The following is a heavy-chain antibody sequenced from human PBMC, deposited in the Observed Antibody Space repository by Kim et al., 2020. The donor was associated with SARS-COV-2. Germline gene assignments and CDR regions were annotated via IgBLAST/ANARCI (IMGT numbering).Heavy chain of an antibody. CDR2: INHSGST. J-gene: IGHJ5*02. Sequence: SETLSLTCAVYGGSFSGYYWSWIRQPPGKGLEWIGEINHSGSTNYNPSLKSRVTISVDTSKNQFSLKLSSVTAADTAVYYCARAAIVVVPAATLHSWFDPWGQGTLVTVSS. D-gene: IGHD2-2*01. CDR3: ARAAIVVVPAATLHSWFDP. CDR1: GGSFSGYY. V-gene: IGHV4-34*01.